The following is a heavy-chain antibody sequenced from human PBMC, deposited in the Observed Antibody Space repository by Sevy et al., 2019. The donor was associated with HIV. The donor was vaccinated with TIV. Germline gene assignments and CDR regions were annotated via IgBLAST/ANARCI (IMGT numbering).Heavy chain of an antibody. CDR3: ARSQAHDAFDV. Sequence: GGSLRLSCAASGFTFSSYGMNWVRQAPGKGLEWLSYITGSSSTIYYAESVKGRFTISRDNAKNSLYLQMNSLRAEDTAVYYCARSQAHDAFDVWGQGSMVTVSS. CDR1: GFTFSSYG. CDR2: ITGSSSTI. V-gene: IGHV3-48*01. J-gene: IGHJ3*01.